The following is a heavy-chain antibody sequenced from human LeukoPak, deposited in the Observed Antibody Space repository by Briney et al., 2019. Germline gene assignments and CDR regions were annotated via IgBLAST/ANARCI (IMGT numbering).Heavy chain of an antibody. CDR3: VTSGSDTYDY. Sequence: GGSLRLSCAASGFTFSNYEMNWVRQAPGKGLEWVGRIKRNIDGATTDYATPVKGRFTISRDDSINTLYLQINSLKTEDTAVYFCVTSGSDTYDYWGQGTLVTDSS. J-gene: IGHJ4*02. V-gene: IGHV3-15*01. CDR1: GFTFSNYE. D-gene: IGHD5-12*01. CDR2: IKRNIDGATT.